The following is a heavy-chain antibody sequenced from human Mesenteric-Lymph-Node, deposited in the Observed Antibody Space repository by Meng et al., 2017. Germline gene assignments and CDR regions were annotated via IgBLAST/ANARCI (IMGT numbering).Heavy chain of an antibody. CDR2: INPSGGST. CDR3: ACARAVAGTFDY. Sequence: ASVKVSCKASGYTFTSYYMHWVRQAPGQGLEWMGIINPSGGSTSYAQKFQGRVTMTRDTSTSTVYMELSSLRSEDTAVYYCACARAVAGTFDYWGQGTLVTVSS. J-gene: IGHJ4*02. CDR1: GYTFTSYY. D-gene: IGHD6-19*01. V-gene: IGHV1-46*01.